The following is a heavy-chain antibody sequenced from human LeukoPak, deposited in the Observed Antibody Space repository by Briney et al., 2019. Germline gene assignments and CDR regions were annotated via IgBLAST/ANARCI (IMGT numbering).Heavy chain of an antibody. CDR3: EREDGYCSSTSCRNWFAP. V-gene: IGHV4-59*11. CDR1: GGSMSNHY. CDR2: IYYIGST. Sequence: SETLSLTCTVSGGSMSNHYWSWIRQPPGKGLEWIGYIYYIGSTNYNPSLKSRVTISVDTSKNQFSLKLSSVTAADTAVYYCEREDGYCSSTSCRNWFAPWGQGTLVTVSS. J-gene: IGHJ5*02. D-gene: IGHD2-2*01.